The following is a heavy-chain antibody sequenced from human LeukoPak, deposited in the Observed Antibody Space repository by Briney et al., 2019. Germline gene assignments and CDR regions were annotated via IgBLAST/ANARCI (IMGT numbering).Heavy chain of an antibody. CDR2: ISGSGTNT. J-gene: IGHJ4*02. V-gene: IGHV3-23*01. D-gene: IGHD2-2*01. CDR1: GFTFRSYG. CDR3: AKQSAPVLPGARFDY. Sequence: GGSLRLSCAASGFTFRSYGMSWVRQAPGKGLEWVSVISGSGTNTDYADSVKGRFTISRDNSKNTLYLQMNSLRAEDTAVYYCAKQSAPVLPGARFDYWGQGTLITVSS.